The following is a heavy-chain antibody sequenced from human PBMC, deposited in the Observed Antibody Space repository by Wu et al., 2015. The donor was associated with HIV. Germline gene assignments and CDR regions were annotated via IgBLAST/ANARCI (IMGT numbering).Heavy chain of an antibody. Sequence: VKVSCQASGYTITTYDFNWVRQAPGQGLEWMGWMNSNNGKTGYGQKFQGRVAMTRNISTRTAYMELSGLKSEDTAVYYCATSYYGSGSYPTFYYYYAMASGAKGPRSPSP. CDR2: MNSNNGKT. D-gene: IGHD3-10*01. CDR3: ATSYYGSGSYPTFYYYYAMAS. V-gene: IGHV1-8*01. CDR1: GYTITTYD. J-gene: IGHJ6*02.